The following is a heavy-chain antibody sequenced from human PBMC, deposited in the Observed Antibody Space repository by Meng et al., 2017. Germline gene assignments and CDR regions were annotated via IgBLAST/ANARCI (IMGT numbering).Heavy chain of an antibody. CDR1: GGSISSSNW. V-gene: IGHV4-4*02. CDR3: ARLAQDRYFDY. D-gene: IGHD2-15*01. Sequence: QGQRQGAGPGLVKPSGTLSLTCAVSGGSISSSNWWSWVRQPPGKGLEWIGEIYHSGSTNYNPSLKSRVTISVDTSKNQFSLQLDSATPEDTAVYYCARLAQDRYFDYWGQGTLVTVSS. J-gene: IGHJ4*02. CDR2: IYHSGST.